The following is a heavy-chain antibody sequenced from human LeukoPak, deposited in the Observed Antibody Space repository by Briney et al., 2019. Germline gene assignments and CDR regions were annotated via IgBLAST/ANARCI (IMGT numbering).Heavy chain of an antibody. CDR3: ASQSGYGYTAFDY. D-gene: IGHD5-12*01. V-gene: IGHV4-39*07. CDR1: AGSISSSSYS. J-gene: IGHJ4*02. Sequence: PSETLSLTCTVSAGSISSSSYSWGWFRQPPGKGLEWFGSIYYSGSTYYNPSLKSRVTISVDTSKNQSSLTLSSVTAADTAVYYCASQSGYGYTAFDYWGQGTLVTVSS. CDR2: IYYSGST.